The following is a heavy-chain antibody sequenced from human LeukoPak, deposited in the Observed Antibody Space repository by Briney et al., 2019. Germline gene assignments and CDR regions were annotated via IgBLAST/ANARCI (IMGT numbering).Heavy chain of an antibody. V-gene: IGHV4-59*01. CDR3: ARKKGGCSGDNCPLGY. CDR2: IHNTGRT. Sequence: PSETLSLTCSVSGGSIRGYYWRWIRQPPGKGLEWIGYIHNTGRTNYNPSLKSRISISVDTSKNQFSLKLNSVTAADTAVYYCARKKGGCSGDNCPLGYWGQGTLVTVSS. CDR1: GGSIRGYY. J-gene: IGHJ4*02. D-gene: IGHD2-15*01.